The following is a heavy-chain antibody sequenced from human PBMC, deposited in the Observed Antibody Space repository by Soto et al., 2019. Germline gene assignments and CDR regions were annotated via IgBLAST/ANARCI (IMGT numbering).Heavy chain of an antibody. V-gene: IGHV4-59*01. CDR1: GGSISSYY. J-gene: IGHJ5*02. CDR2: IYYSGST. D-gene: IGHD2-2*02. Sequence: SETLSLTCTVSGGSISSYYWSWIRQPPGKGLEWIGYIYYSGSTNYNPSLKSRVTISVDTSKNQFSLKLSSVTAADTAVYYCARVNCSSTSCYTFDPWGQGTLVTASS. CDR3: ARVNCSSTSCYTFDP.